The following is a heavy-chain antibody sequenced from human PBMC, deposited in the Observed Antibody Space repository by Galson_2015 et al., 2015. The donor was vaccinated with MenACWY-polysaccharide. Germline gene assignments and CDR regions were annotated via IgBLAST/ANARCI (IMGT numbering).Heavy chain of an antibody. V-gene: IGHV3-74*01. CDR1: GFVFSSSW. CDR3: VRESHHDSSGYPDY. CDR2: INIDGSVT. J-gene: IGHJ4*02. Sequence: SLRLSCAGSGFVFSSSWMHWVRHAPGKGLVWVSRINIDGSVTNYADSVKGRFTISRDNAKNTLYLQMNSLRAEDTALYYCVRESHHDSSGYPDYWGQGTLVTVSS. D-gene: IGHD3-22*01.